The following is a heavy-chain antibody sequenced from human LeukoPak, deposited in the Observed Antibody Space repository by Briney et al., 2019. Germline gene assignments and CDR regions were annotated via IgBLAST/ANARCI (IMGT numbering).Heavy chain of an antibody. D-gene: IGHD3-3*01. V-gene: IGHV4-38-2*02. CDR2: SGST. Sequence: SETLSLTCTVSGYSISSGYYWGWIRQPPGKGLEWIGSGSTNYNPSLKSRVTMSVDTSKNRFSLKLASVTAADTAVYYCARRVRFGDVWVFDYWGQRTLVTVSS. CDR1: GYSISSGYY. CDR3: ARRVRFGDVWVFDY. J-gene: IGHJ4*02.